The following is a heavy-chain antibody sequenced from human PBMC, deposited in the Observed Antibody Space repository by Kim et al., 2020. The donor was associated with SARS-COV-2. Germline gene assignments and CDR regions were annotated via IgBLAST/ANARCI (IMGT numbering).Heavy chain of an antibody. Sequence: GGSLRLSCAASGFVFKKYWMHWVRQVPGKGLMWISHIKSDGSVINYAGAVKGRFTTSRDNAKSTLYLQMDGLKVEDTGVYYSATDVFFAYGMDVWGQGTTVTVSS. D-gene: IGHD2-8*02. CDR2: IKSDGSVI. V-gene: IGHV3-74*01. CDR3: ATDVFFAYGMDV. J-gene: IGHJ6*02. CDR1: GFVFKKYW.